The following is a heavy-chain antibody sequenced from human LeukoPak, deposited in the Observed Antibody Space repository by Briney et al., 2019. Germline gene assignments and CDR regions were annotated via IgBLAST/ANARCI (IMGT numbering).Heavy chain of an antibody. D-gene: IGHD4-17*01. Sequence: GGSLRLSCAASGFTFSSYAMSWVRQAPGKGLEWVSAISGSGGTTYYADSVKGRFTISRDNSKSTLYVQMNSLRAEDTAVYYCARDPYGDYVGYFDYWGQGTLVTVSS. V-gene: IGHV3-23*01. CDR3: ARDPYGDYVGYFDY. CDR1: GFTFSSYA. J-gene: IGHJ4*02. CDR2: ISGSGGTT.